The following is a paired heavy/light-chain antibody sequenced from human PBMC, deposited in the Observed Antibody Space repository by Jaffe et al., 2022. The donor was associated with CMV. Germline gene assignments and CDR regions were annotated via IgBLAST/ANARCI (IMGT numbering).Heavy chain of an antibody. CDR2: INPNSGAT. Sequence: QVQLVQSGAEVKKPGASVRVSCRASGYTFTGYYLHWVRQAPGQGLEWMGWINPNSGATNYAQKFQGRVTMTRDRSISTADMELSRLRSDDTAVYYCARDSGAYNNFDYWGQGTLVTVSS. D-gene: IGHD2-15*01. J-gene: IGHJ4*02. CDR1: GYTFTGYY. CDR3: ARDSGAYNNFDY. V-gene: IGHV1-2*02.
Light chain of an antibody. J-gene: IGKJ2*01. CDR3: QQYGNSPT. V-gene: IGKV3-20*01. CDR2: GAS. CDR1: ESVSSSY. Sequence: ESVLTQSPGTLSLSPGERATLSCRASESVSSSYLAWYQQKPGQAPRLLIYGASRRTTGIPDRFSGSGSGTDFALTISRLEPEDFAVYYCQQYGNSPTFGQGTKLEIK.